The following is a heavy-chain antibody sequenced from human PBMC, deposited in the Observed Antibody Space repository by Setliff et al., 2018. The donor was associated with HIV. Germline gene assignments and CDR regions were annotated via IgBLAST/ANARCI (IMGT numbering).Heavy chain of an antibody. J-gene: IGHJ4*02. CDR1: GGSISSGSYY. Sequence: SETLSLTCTVSGGSISSGSYYWSWIRQPAGKGLEWIGSVYHSGTTYYNPSLKSRVTISVDMSNNQFSLKVTSVTAADTAVYYCMRGRSITIFGVAYFDFWGQGTQVTVSS. CDR3: MRGRSITIFGVAYFDF. V-gene: IGHV4-39*07. D-gene: IGHD3-3*01. CDR2: VYHSGTT.